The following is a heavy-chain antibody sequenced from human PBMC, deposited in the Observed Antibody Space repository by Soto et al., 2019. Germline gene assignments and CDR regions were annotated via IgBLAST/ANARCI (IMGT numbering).Heavy chain of an antibody. V-gene: IGHV1-69*01. J-gene: IGHJ5*02. CDR2: IIPIFGTS. CDR3: ARDVLLVVVSATRAAGGLDP. D-gene: IGHD2-15*01. Sequence: QLQLVQSGAEVKKPGSSVNVSCKTSGGSFSSNTITWVRQSPGKGLEWMGGIIPIFGTSNYAQKFQGRVTITADEPTNTVYMELSRLRYEDTAVYYCARDVLLVVVSATRAAGGLDPWGQGPMVTVSS. CDR1: GGSFSSNT.